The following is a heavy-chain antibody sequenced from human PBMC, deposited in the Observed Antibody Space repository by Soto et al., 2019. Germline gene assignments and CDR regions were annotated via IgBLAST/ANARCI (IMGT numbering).Heavy chain of an antibody. CDR2: IYPGDHET. Sequence: TGESLKISCRCSGFTFSNFWIAWVRHLPGKGLEWMGIIYPGDHETRYSPSFHGKVTISADKSINTAYLQWSSLEASDSAFYYCARSPRSSPYFDYWGQGALVTVSS. J-gene: IGHJ4*02. CDR1: GFTFSNFW. D-gene: IGHD6-13*01. V-gene: IGHV5-51*01. CDR3: ARSPRSSPYFDY.